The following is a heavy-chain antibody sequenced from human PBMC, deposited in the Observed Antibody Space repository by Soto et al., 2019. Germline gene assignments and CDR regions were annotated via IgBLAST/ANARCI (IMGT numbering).Heavy chain of an antibody. J-gene: IGHJ6*02. Sequence: ASVKVSCKVSGYTLTELSMHWVRQAPGKGLEWMGGFDPEDGETIYAQKFQGRVTMTEDTSTDTAYMELSSLRSEDTAVYYCATVQSPGIAAASYGMDVWGQGTMVTVSS. V-gene: IGHV1-24*01. CDR2: FDPEDGET. D-gene: IGHD6-13*01. CDR1: GYTLTELS. CDR3: ATVQSPGIAAASYGMDV.